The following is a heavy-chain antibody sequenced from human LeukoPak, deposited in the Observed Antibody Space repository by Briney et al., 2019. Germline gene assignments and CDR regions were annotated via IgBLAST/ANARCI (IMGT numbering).Heavy chain of an antibody. CDR2: ISRSGNTI. Sequence: GGSLRLSCAASGFTFSSYNINWVRQAPGKGLEWVSYISRSGNTIYYADSVKGRFTISRDNAKNSVYLQMNSLRAEDTAVYYCARDYASDYWGQGTLVTVSS. CDR3: ARDYASDY. J-gene: IGHJ4*02. D-gene: IGHD3-10*01. CDR1: GFTFSSYN. V-gene: IGHV3-48*01.